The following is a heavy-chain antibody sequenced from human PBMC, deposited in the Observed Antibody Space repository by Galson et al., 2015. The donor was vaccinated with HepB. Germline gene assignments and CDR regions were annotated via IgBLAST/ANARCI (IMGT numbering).Heavy chain of an antibody. CDR2: IQFDGSIK. Sequence: SLRLSCAASGFIFSKHGMCWFRQAPGKGLEWVVGIQFDGSIKYYADTVKGRFSISRDDSNNLLSLQMNSLRGEDTAVYHCARDLSDGGHSDWGPGTLLPGSS. CDR1: GFIFSKHG. D-gene: IGHD4-23*01. J-gene: IGHJ4*02. V-gene: IGHV3-33*07. CDR3: ARDLSDGGHSD.